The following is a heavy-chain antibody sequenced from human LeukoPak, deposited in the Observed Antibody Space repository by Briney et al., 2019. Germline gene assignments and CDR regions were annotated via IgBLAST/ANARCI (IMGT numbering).Heavy chain of an antibody. CDR1: DDSFSSHY. V-gene: IGHV4-59*11. Sequence: SETLSLTCAVSDDSFSSHYWTWIRQPPGKGLEWIGYISYIGSTNYNPSLKSRVTISIDTSKNQFSLKLTSVTAADTAVYYCARDLVTVTKGFHIWGQGTMVSVSS. CDR3: ARDLVTVTKGFHI. D-gene: IGHD4-17*01. J-gene: IGHJ3*02. CDR2: ISYIGST.